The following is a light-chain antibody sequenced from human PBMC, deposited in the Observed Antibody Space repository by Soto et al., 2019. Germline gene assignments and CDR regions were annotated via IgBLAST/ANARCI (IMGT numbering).Light chain of an antibody. CDR3: QQYCTSPFT. J-gene: IGKJ4*01. CDR1: QSVSNY. Sequence: EIVLTQSPGTLSLSPGETATLSCRASQSVSNYLAWYQQKPGQSPRLLFYGASSRYTGIPDRFSASGSGTDFTLTICGLEPEDFALDHWQQYCTSPFTFGRGTNVEI. CDR2: GAS. V-gene: IGKV3-20*01.